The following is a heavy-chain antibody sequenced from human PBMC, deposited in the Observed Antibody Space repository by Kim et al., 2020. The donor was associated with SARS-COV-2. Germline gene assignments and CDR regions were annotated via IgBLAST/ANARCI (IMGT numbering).Heavy chain of an antibody. Sequence: SETLSLTCTVSGGSISSGSYYWSWIRQPAGKGLEWIGRIYTSGSTNYNPSLKSRVTISVDTSKNQFSLKLSSVTAADTAVYYCARDGTSGGSYYYYGMDVWGQGTTVTVSS. V-gene: IGHV4-61*02. D-gene: IGHD2-15*01. CDR2: IYTSGST. CDR1: GGSISSGSYY. CDR3: ARDGTSGGSYYYYGMDV. J-gene: IGHJ6*02.